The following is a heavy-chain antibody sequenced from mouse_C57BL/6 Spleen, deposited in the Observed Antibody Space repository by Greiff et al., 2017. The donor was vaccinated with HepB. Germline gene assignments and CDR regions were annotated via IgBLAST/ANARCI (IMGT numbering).Heavy chain of an antibody. J-gene: IGHJ3*01. D-gene: IGHD1-1*01. CDR3: ARSMDYGSSYPYAD. Sequence: QVQLKESGAELMKPGASVKLSCKATGYKFTGYWIEWVKQRPGHGLEWIGEILPGSGSTNYNEKCKGKATFTSDTSSNTDYLQLSSLTTEDSAIYYCARSMDYGSSYPYADCGQGTLVTVSA. CDR2: ILPGSGST. V-gene: IGHV1-9*01. CDR1: GYKFTGYW.